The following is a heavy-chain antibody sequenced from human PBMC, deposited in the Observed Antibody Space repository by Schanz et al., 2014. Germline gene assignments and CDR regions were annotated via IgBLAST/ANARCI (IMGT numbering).Heavy chain of an antibody. Sequence: QVQLVQSGAEVKKPGSSVKVSCKASGGTFSNYNIYWVRQAPGQGLEWLGRIIPMNGIANYAQKFQGRVTITADKSTSTAYMELSRLRSDDTAVYYCARDDRFVEWSLLGSWGQGTLVTVSS. CDR1: GGTFSNYN. V-gene: IGHV1-69*08. CDR2: IIPMNGIA. J-gene: IGHJ5*02. CDR3: ARDDRFVEWSLLGS. D-gene: IGHD3-3*01.